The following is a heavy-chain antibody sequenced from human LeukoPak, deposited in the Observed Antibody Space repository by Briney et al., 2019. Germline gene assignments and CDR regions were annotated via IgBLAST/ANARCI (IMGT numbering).Heavy chain of an antibody. CDR1: DGSISIYY. CDR2: IYNSGSST. CDR3: VRDRELTY. Sequence: KSSETLSLTCTVSDGSISIYYWNWIRKPPGKGLEWIGYIYNSGSSTIYNPSLQSRVTISVDMSKNQFSLRLSSVTAADTAVYFCVRDRELTYWGQGILVTVSS. D-gene: IGHD3-10*01. J-gene: IGHJ4*02. V-gene: IGHV4-59*01.